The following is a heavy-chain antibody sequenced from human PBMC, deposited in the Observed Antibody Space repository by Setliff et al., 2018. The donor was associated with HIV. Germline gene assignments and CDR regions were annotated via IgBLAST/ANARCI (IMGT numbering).Heavy chain of an antibody. D-gene: IGHD2-2*01. CDR2: ISGSGGNT. CDR3: AKMDVVVILAAIRY. J-gene: IGHJ4*02. CDR1: GFTFRSYA. Sequence: GGSLRLSCGASGFTFRSYAMNWVRQAPGKGLEWVSTISGSGGNTHYADSVKGRFTIFRDNSKNTLYLQMNSLRAEDTAVYYCAKMDVVVILAAIRYWGQGTLVTVSS. V-gene: IGHV3-23*01.